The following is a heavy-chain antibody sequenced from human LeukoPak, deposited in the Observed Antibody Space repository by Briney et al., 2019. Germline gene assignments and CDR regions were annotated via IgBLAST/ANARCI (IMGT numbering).Heavy chain of an antibody. Sequence: PSQTLSLTCTVSGGSISSGDYYWSWIRQPPGKGLEWIGYIYYSGSTYYDPSLKSRVTISVDTSKNQFSLKLSSVTAADTAVYYCASLAGVQLMDYWGQGTLVTVSS. D-gene: IGHD5-18*01. CDR1: GGSISSGDYY. V-gene: IGHV4-30-4*01. J-gene: IGHJ4*02. CDR2: IYYSGST. CDR3: ASLAGVQLMDY.